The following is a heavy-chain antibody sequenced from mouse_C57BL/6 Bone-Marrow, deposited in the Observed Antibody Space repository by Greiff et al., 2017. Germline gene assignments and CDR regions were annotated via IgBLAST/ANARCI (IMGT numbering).Heavy chain of an antibody. J-gene: IGHJ3*01. CDR2: ISSGSSTI. CDR3: ARDGLFAY. V-gene: IGHV5-17*01. CDR1: GFTFSDYG. Sequence: EVKLMESGGGLVKPGGSLKLSCAASGFTFSDYGMHWVRQAPEKGLEWVAYISSGSSTIYYADTVKGQFTISRDNAKNTLFLQMTSLRSEDTAMYYCARDGLFAYWGQGTLVTVSA. D-gene: IGHD2-3*01.